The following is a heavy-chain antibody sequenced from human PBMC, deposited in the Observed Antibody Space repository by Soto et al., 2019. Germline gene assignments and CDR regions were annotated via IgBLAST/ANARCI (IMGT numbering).Heavy chain of an antibody. J-gene: IGHJ6*02. D-gene: IGHD4-17*01. CDR3: ARDDYGDHYYYYGMDV. CDR1: GGTFSSYT. CDR2: IIPILGIA. Sequence: GASVKLSCTASGGTFSSYTISWVRQAPGQGLEWMGRIIPILGIANYAQKFQGRVTITADKSTSTAYMELSSLRSEDTAVYYCARDDYGDHYYYYGMDVWGQGTTVTVSS. V-gene: IGHV1-69*04.